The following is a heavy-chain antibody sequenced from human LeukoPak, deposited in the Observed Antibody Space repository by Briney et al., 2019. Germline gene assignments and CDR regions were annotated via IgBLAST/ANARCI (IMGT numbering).Heavy chain of an antibody. CDR3: ARAHPPHYYDSSGFDY. J-gene: IGHJ4*02. Sequence: KASETLSLTCTVSGGSISSYYWSWIRQPPGKGLEWIGYIYYSGSTNYNPSLKSRVTISVDTSKNQFSLTLSSVTAADTAVYYCARAHPPHYYDSSGFDYWGQGTLVTDSS. CDR2: IYYSGST. D-gene: IGHD3-22*01. CDR1: GGSISSYY. V-gene: IGHV4-59*01.